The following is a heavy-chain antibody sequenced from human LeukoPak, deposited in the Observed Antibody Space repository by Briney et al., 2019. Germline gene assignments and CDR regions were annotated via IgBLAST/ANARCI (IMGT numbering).Heavy chain of an antibody. D-gene: IGHD6-19*01. V-gene: IGHV3-30*02. Sequence: GGSLRLSCAASGFTFSSHGMHWVRQAPGKGLEWVAFIRYDGSNKYYADSVKGRFTISRDNSKNTLYLQMNSLRAEDTAVYYCGRVAVAGTGSVQHWGQGTLVTVSS. CDR3: GRVAVAGTGSVQH. J-gene: IGHJ1*01. CDR1: GFTFSSHG. CDR2: IRYDGSNK.